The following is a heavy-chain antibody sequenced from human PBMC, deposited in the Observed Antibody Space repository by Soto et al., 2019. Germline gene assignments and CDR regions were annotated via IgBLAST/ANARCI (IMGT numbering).Heavy chain of an antibody. D-gene: IGHD2-15*01. V-gene: IGHV4-4*02. CDR3: ARAGRGYCSGGSCYSGLHGMDV. Sequence: QVQLQESGPGLVKPSGTLSLTCAVSGGSISSSNWWSWVRQPPGKGLECIGEIYHSGSTNYNPSRKSRVTTSVDTSKNQFSLKLSAVTAADTAVYYCARAGRGYCSGGSCYSGLHGMDVWGQGTTVTVSS. CDR2: IYHSGST. J-gene: IGHJ6*02. CDR1: GGSISSSNW.